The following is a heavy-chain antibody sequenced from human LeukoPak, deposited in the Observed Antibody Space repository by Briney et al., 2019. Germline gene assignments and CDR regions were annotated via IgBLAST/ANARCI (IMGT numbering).Heavy chain of an antibody. Sequence: GGSLRLSCAASGFTFTNYWMHWVRQVPGQGLVWVSRINRDGSSTSYAGSVEGRFTISRDNAKNTSYLQMNTLRVEDTAVYYCARGEYTYGLDWGEGTLVTVSS. V-gene: IGHV3-74*01. CDR1: GFTFTNYW. D-gene: IGHD5-18*01. J-gene: IGHJ4*02. CDR3: ARGEYTYGLD. CDR2: INRDGSST.